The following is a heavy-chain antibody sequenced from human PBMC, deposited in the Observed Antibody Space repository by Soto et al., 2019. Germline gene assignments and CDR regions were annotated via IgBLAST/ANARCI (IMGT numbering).Heavy chain of an antibody. Sequence: QVQLQESGPGLVKPSETLSLTCTVSGGSISSDYWSWIRQPPGKGLEWIGYIYYSGSTNYNPSLKSRVPLSVDTSKNQFSLKLSSVTAADTAVYYCARDVGGWFDPWGQGTLVTVSS. CDR3: ARDVGGWFDP. V-gene: IGHV4-59*01. D-gene: IGHD2-15*01. J-gene: IGHJ5*02. CDR2: IYYSGST. CDR1: GGSISSDY.